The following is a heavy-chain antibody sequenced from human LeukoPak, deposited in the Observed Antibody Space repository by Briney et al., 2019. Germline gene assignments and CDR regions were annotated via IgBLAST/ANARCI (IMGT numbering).Heavy chain of an antibody. D-gene: IGHD4-17*01. CDR2: INHSEST. CDR1: GGSFSGYY. CDR3: ARIETTVTTSRNYYYYYGMDV. Sequence: PSETLSLTCAVYGGSFSGYYWSWIRQPPGKGLEWIGEINHSESTNYNPSLKSRVTISVDTSKNQFSLKLSSVTAADTAVYYCARIETTVTTSRNYYYYYGMDVWGQGTTVTVSS. V-gene: IGHV4-34*01. J-gene: IGHJ6*02.